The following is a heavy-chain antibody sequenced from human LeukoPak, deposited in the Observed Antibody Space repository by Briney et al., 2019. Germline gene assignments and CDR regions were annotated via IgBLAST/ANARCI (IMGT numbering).Heavy chain of an antibody. CDR3: ARDGRAAGLFDY. CDR2: IYYSGST. D-gene: IGHD6-13*01. Sequence: SETLSLTCTVSGGSISSSSYYWGWIRQPPGKGLEWIGSIYYSGSTYYNPSLKSRVTISVDTSKNQFSLKLSSVTAADTAVYYCARDGRAAGLFDYWGQGALVTVSS. V-gene: IGHV4-39*07. CDR1: GGSISSSSYY. J-gene: IGHJ4*02.